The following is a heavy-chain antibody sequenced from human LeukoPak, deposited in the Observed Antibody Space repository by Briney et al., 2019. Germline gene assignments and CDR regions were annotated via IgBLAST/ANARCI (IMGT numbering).Heavy chain of an antibody. CDR3: AKSMAGTYGPDY. CDR1: GFTFSSYS. J-gene: IGHJ4*02. V-gene: IGHV3-23*01. Sequence: GSLRLSCAASGFTFSSYSMNWVRQAPGKGLEWVSGISGSGGRTYYADSVKGRFTISRDNSNNILYLQMSSLRAGDTAVYYCAKSMAGTYGPDYWGQGTLVTVSS. CDR2: ISGSGGRT. D-gene: IGHD6-19*01.